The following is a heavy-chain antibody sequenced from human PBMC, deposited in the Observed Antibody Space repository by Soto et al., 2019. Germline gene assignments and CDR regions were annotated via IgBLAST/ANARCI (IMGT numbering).Heavy chain of an antibody. CDR3: TSSYYDLMNDNYFGMDV. D-gene: IGHD3-9*01. Sequence: QVQLVQSGAEVKKPGSSVKVSCTVSGGTFSSYSVAWVRQAPGQGLEWMGGIIPNFGTPNYAEKFQGRLAIIADESTSTVYMELASLRSEDSAKYYCTSSYYDLMNDNYFGMDVWGQGTTVSVSS. CDR1: GGTFSSYS. V-gene: IGHV1-69*01. CDR2: IIPNFGTP. J-gene: IGHJ6*02.